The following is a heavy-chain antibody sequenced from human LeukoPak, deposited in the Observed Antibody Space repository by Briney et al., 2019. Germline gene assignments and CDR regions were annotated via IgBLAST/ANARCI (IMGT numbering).Heavy chain of an antibody. V-gene: IGHV5-51*01. Sequence: GESLKISCKGSGYSFTSYWIGWVRQMPGKGLEWMGIIYPGDSDTRYSPSFQGQVTISADKSISTAYLRWSSLKASDTAMYYCARVGSSSWYYFDYWGQGTLVTVSS. CDR3: ARVGSSSWYYFDY. CDR2: IYPGDSDT. J-gene: IGHJ4*02. CDR1: GYSFTSYW. D-gene: IGHD6-13*01.